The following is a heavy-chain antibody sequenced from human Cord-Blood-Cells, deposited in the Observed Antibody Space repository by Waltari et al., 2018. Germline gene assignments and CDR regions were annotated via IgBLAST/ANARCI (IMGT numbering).Heavy chain of an antibody. V-gene: IGHV1-24*01. CDR2: FDPEDGET. Sequence: QVQLVQSGAEVTKPGASVKVSCKVSGNTLTELSMHWVRPAPGKGLEWMGGFDPEDGETIYAQKFQGRVTMTEDTSTDTAYMELSSLRSEDTAAYYCATGDYSNYYYYGMDVWGQGTTVTVSS. D-gene: IGHD4-4*01. CDR3: ATGDYSNYYYYGMDV. J-gene: IGHJ6*02. CDR1: GNTLTELS.